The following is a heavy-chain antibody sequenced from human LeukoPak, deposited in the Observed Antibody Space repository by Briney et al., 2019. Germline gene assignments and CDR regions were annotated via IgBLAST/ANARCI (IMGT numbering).Heavy chain of an antibody. CDR1: GFTFSTYS. J-gene: IGHJ4*02. CDR2: ISGSSTTI. V-gene: IGHV3-48*01. CDR3: ARGTYYDSSGYIY. D-gene: IGHD3-22*01. Sequence: GGSLRLSCAASGFTFSTYSINWVRQAPGKGLEWVSYISGSSTTIYYADSVKGRFTISRDNAKNPLYLQMNSLRAEDTAVYYCARGTYYDSSGYIYWGQGTLVTVSS.